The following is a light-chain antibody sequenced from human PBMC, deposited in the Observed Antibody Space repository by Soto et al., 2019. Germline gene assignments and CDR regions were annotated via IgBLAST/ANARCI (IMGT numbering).Light chain of an antibody. CDR3: QQYNNWPLT. V-gene: IGKV3-15*01. J-gene: IGKJ4*01. CDR2: GAS. Sequence: EVVMTQSPATLSVSPGERATLSCRASQSVSSNLARYQQNPGQGPRLLMYGASTRATGIPARFSGSGSGTEFTLTISSLQSEDFAVYYCQQYNNWPLTFGGGTKVEIK. CDR1: QSVSSN.